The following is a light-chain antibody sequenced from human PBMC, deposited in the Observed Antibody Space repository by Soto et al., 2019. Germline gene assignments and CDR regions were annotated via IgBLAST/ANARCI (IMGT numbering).Light chain of an antibody. CDR3: CSYAGSSTSYV. Sequence: QSVLTQPASVSGSPGQSITISCPGTSSDVGSYNLVSWYQQHPGKAPKLMIYEGSKRPPGVSNRFSGSKAGSTASLTISGLQAEDEADYYCCSYAGSSTSYVFGTGTKVTVL. CDR1: SSDVGSYNL. V-gene: IGLV2-23*01. CDR2: EGS. J-gene: IGLJ1*01.